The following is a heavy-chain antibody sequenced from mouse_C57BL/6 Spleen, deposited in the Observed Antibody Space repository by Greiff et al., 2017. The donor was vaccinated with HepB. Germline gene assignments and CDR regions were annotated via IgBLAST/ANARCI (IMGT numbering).Heavy chain of an antibody. V-gene: IGHV1-63*01. Sequence: QVQLQQSGAELVRPGTSVKMSCKASGYTFTNYWIGWAKQRPGHGLEWIGDIYPGGGYTNYNEKFKGKATLTADKSSSTAYMQCSSLTSEDAAIYYCARSETGYYAMDYWGQGTSVTVSS. J-gene: IGHJ4*01. CDR1: GYTFTNYW. CDR2: IYPGGGYT. D-gene: IGHD3-2*01. CDR3: ARSETGYYAMDY.